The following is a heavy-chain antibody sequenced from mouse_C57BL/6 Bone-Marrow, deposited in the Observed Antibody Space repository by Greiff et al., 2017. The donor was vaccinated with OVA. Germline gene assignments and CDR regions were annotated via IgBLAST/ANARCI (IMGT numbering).Heavy chain of an antibody. V-gene: IGHV14-2*01. CDR3: ARDYYGSLFDD. Sequence: VQLKQSGAELVKPGASVKLSCTASGFNIKDYYMHWVKPRTEQGLEWIGRIDPEDGETKYAPKFQGKATLTADKSSNTAYLQVSSQTTEDTAVYYCARDYYGSLFDDWGQGTTLTVAS. CDR1: GFNIKDYY. CDR2: IDPEDGET. D-gene: IGHD1-1*01. J-gene: IGHJ2*01.